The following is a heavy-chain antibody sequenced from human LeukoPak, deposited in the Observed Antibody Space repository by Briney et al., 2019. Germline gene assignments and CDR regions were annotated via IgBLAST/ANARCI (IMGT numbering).Heavy chain of an antibody. V-gene: IGHV3-9*01. CDR1: GFTFSSYW. Sequence: GGSLRLSCAASGFTFSSYWMHWVRQAPGKGLEWVSGISWNSGSIGYADSVKGRFTISRDNAKNSLYLQMNSLRAEDTALYYCAKDKDYGDYTYGMDVWGQGTTVTVSS. J-gene: IGHJ6*02. D-gene: IGHD4-17*01. CDR3: AKDKDYGDYTYGMDV. CDR2: ISWNSGSI.